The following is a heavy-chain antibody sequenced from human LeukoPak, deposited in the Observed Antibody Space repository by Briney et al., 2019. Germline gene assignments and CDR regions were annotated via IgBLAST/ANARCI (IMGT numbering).Heavy chain of an antibody. J-gene: IGHJ6*02. V-gene: IGHV1-69*13. CDR1: GGTFSSYA. CDR3: ARIDYGDYGGYYYYYGMDV. D-gene: IGHD4-17*01. Sequence: SVKVSCKASGGTFSSYAISWVRQAPGQRLEWMGGIIPIFGTANYAQKFQGRVTITADESTSTAYMELSSLRSEDTAVYYCARIDYGDYGGYYYYYGMDVWGQGTTVTVSS. CDR2: IIPIFGTA.